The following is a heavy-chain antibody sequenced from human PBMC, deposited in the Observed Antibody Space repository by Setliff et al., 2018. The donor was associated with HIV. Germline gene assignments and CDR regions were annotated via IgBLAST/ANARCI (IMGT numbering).Heavy chain of an antibody. J-gene: IGHJ6*03. CDR3: AKDRSNWESSTGYYYYYMDV. CDR1: GVTFSNYG. V-gene: IGHV3-30*18. Sequence: GESLKISCAASGVTFSNYGMYWVRQAPGKGLEWVAVISYDGSNKYYADSVKGRFTIFRDNSKNTLYLQMNRVRGDDTAIYYCAKDRSNWESSTGYYYYYMDVWGTGTTVTVSS. D-gene: IGHD1-1*01. CDR2: ISYDGSNK.